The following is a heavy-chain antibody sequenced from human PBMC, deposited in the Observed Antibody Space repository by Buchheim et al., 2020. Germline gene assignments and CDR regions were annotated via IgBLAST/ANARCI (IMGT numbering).Heavy chain of an antibody. D-gene: IGHD2-15*01. J-gene: IGHJ4*02. CDR2: TFCGGDT. CDR1: GGSFRSSGSF. CDR3: AKARGAAAASSFDY. V-gene: IGHV4-39*07. Sequence: QVQLQESGSRLVKPSNTLSLTCTVSGGSFRSSGSFWAWIRQTPGKGLVWIGSTFCGGDTYYKPSLKSRVTISVDSYRNSLPLSLNSATAADTAVYYCAKARGAAAASSFDYWGQG.